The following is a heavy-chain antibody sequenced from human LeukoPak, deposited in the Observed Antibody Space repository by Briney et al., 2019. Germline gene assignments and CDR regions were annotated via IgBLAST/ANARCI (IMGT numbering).Heavy chain of an antibody. CDR1: GGSFSGYY. CDR2: INHSGST. CDR3: ATLDYYGSGSYDY. D-gene: IGHD3-10*01. V-gene: IGHV4-34*01. J-gene: IGHJ4*02. Sequence: SETLSLTCAVYGGSFSGYYWSWIRQPPGKRLEWIGEINHSGSTNYNPSLKSRVTISVDTSKNQFSLKLSSVTAADTAVYYCATLDYYGSGSYDYWGQGTLVTVSS.